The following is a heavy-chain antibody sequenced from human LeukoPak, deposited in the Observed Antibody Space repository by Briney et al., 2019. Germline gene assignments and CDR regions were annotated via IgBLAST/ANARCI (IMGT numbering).Heavy chain of an antibody. CDR2: IFYNGNT. J-gene: IGHJ6*03. CDR1: DGPMSPYY. V-gene: IGHV4-59*01. CDR3: ARGGYYYLDV. Sequence: PSETLSLTCTVSDGPMSPYYWSWIRQSPGKGLEWIAYIFYNGNTKYNPSLWSRVTISIDTSRNQVFLNLNSVTAADTAVYYCARGGYYYLDVWGKGTTVTVSS.